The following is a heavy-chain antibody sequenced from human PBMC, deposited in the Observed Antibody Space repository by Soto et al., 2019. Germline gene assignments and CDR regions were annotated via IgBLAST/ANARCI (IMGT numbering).Heavy chain of an antibody. CDR2: ISTYNGKT. J-gene: IGHJ4*02. D-gene: IGHD6-13*01. CDR3: ARDRVEAALGTFDQ. CDR1: GYTFSTYP. V-gene: IGHV1-18*01. Sequence: QVQLVQSGAEVKKPGASVKVSCKTSGYTFSTYPITWVRQAPGQGLEWVGWISTYNGKTNYGQKFQGRVTITTDTSTSTAYMDLRHLRSDDTAVYYCARDRVEAALGTFDQWGPGTLVTVSS.